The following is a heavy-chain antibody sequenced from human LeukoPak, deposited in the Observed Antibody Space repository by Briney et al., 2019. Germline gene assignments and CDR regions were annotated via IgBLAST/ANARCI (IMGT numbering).Heavy chain of an antibody. Sequence: SETLSLTCTVSGGSISSYYWSWIRQPPGKGLEWIGYIYYSGSTNYYPSLKSRVTISVDTSKNQFSLKLSSVTAADTAVYYCARSDYYDSSGYEYYYYGMDVWGQGTTVTVSS. CDR3: ARSDYYDSSGYEYYYYGMDV. V-gene: IGHV4-59*01. CDR1: GGSISSYY. CDR2: IYYSGST. D-gene: IGHD3-22*01. J-gene: IGHJ6*02.